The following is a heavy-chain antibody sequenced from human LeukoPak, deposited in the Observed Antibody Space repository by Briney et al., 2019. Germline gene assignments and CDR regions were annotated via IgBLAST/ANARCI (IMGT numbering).Heavy chain of an antibody. CDR2: IIPIFGTA. Sequence: SVKVSCKASGGTFSSYAISWVRQAPGQGLEWMGGIIPIFGTANYAQKFQGRVTITADESTSTAYMELSSLRSEDTAVDYCARETVEYDFWSGYLWDWGQGTLVTVSS. V-gene: IGHV1-69*01. CDR3: ARETVEYDFWSGYLWD. CDR1: GGTFSSYA. D-gene: IGHD3-3*01. J-gene: IGHJ4*02.